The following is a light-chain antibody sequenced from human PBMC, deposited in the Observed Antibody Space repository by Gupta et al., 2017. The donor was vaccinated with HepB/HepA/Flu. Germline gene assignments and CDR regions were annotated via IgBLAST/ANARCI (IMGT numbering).Light chain of an antibody. Sequence: EIVLTQSPATLSLSPGERATISCRASQSVSSYLAWYQQKPGQAPRLLIYDASSRATGIPARFSGSGSGTDFTLTSSRLEPEDFAVYYCQQRSNWLTFGGGTKVEV. CDR3: QQRSNWLT. J-gene: IGKJ4*01. CDR1: QSVSSY. V-gene: IGKV3-11*01. CDR2: DAS.